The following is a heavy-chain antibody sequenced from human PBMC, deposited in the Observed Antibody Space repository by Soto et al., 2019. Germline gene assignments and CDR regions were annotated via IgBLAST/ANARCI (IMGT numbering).Heavy chain of an antibody. D-gene: IGHD6-13*01. V-gene: IGHV1-69*05. CDR3: ARELPPAPGSFREDALDI. CDR2: IIPIFGTT. J-gene: IGHJ3*02. CDR1: GGTFSNYA. Sequence: QVQLLQSGADLKKPGSSVKVSCPASGGTFSNYAISWVRQAPGQGLEWMGKIIPIFGTTNYAQNFRGRVTITTDEYTTTAYMELSSLRSDDTALYYCARELPPAPGSFREDALDIWGQGTMITVSS.